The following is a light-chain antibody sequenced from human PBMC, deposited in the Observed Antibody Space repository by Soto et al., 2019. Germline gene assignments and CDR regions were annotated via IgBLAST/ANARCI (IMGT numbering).Light chain of an antibody. CDR1: SSSIENNA. CDR3: AAWDDSLNGWV. CDR2: YDD. V-gene: IGLV1-36*01. Sequence: QSVLTQPPSVSEAPRQRVTISCSGSSSSIENNAVNWYQQLPGKAPKLLIYYDDLLPSGVSDRFSGSKSGTSASLAISGLQSEDEAYYYCAAWDDSLNGWVFGGGTKLTVL. J-gene: IGLJ3*02.